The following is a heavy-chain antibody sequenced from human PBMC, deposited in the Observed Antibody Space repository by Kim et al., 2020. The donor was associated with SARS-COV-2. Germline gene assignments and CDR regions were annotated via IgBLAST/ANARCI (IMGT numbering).Heavy chain of an antibody. Sequence: SHDGTEIYYTDSVKGRFTVSRDNSEITLYLQMNSLRGDDSAMYYCARETLDWGQGTLVTVSS. J-gene: IGHJ4*02. D-gene: IGHD1-1*01. V-gene: IGHV3-30*10. CDR3: ARETLD. CDR2: SHDGTEI.